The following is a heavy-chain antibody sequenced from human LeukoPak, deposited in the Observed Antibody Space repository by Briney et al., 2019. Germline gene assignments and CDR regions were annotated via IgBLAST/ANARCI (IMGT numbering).Heavy chain of an antibody. CDR1: GGSISSSSYY. CDR2: IYYRGST. D-gene: IGHD6-19*01. Sequence: SETLSLTCTVSGGSISSSSYYWGWIRQPAGKGLEWIGSIYYRGSTYYNPPHKSRDTIAVDTSKNQCSLKLSSVTAADTAVYYCARRSGWYSAWGQGTLVTVSS. J-gene: IGHJ5*02. CDR3: ARRSGWYSA. V-gene: IGHV4-39*01.